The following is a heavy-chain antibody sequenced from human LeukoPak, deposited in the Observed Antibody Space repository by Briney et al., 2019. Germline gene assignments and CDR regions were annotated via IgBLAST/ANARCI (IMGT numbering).Heavy chain of an antibody. J-gene: IGHJ4*02. CDR1: GFTFSSYS. Sequence: GGSLRLSCTASGFTFSSYSIHWVRQAPGKGLEWVSAISGSGGSTYYADSVKGRFTISRDNSKNTLYLQMNSLRAEDTAVYYCAKAGKDWNYGDYWGQGTLVTVSS. CDR3: AKAGKDWNYGDY. D-gene: IGHD1-7*01. CDR2: ISGSGGST. V-gene: IGHV3-23*01.